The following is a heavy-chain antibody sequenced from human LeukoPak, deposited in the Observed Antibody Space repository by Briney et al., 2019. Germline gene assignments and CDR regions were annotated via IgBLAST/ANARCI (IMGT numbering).Heavy chain of an antibody. J-gene: IGHJ6*03. Sequence: PSETLALTCTVSGGSNSSYYWSWIRQPPAKGREGMGYIYTSGSTNYNPSLKSRVTISVDTSKNQFSLKLSSVTAADTAVYYCARLVYDFWSGYYRFHYYYYMDVWGKGTTVTVSS. CDR1: GGSNSSYY. CDR3: ARLVYDFWSGYYRFHYYYYMDV. V-gene: IGHV4-4*09. CDR2: IYTSGST. D-gene: IGHD3-3*01.